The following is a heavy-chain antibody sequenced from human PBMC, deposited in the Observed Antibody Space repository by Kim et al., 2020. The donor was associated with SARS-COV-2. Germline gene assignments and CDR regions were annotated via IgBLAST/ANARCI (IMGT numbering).Heavy chain of an antibody. CDR2: IYSGGST. J-gene: IGHJ4*02. CDR1: GFTVSSNY. V-gene: IGHV3-53*04. Sequence: GWSLRLSCAASGFTVSSNYMSWVRQAPGKGLEWVSVIYSGGSTYYADSVKGRFTISRHNSKNTLYLQMNSLRAEDTAVYYCARVPGYSSRDWGQGTLGTVSS. D-gene: IGHD6-13*01. CDR3: ARVPGYSSRD.